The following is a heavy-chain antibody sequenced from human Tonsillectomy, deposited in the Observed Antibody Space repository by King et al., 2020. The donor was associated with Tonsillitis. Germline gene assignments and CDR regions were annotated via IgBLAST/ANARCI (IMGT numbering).Heavy chain of an antibody. CDR2: ISSNGGST. Sequence: VQLVESGGGLVQPGGSLRLSCSASGFTFSRYAMHWVRQAPGKGLEYVSAISSNGGSTYYADSVKGRFTISRDNSKNTLYLQMSILRAEDTAVYYCVKLPTVTRIDASDIWGQGTMVTVSS. V-gene: IGHV3-64D*06. J-gene: IGHJ3*02. D-gene: IGHD4-17*01. CDR3: VKLPTVTRIDASDI. CDR1: GFTFSRYA.